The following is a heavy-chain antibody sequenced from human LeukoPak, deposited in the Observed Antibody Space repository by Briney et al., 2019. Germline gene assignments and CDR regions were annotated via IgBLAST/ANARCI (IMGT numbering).Heavy chain of an antibody. D-gene: IGHD6-6*01. CDR1: GFAFSSYG. Sequence: GGSLRLSCAASGFAFSSYGMSWVRQAPGKALEWVSSISEIISGTYYADSVKGRFTISRDTSKNTLYLQMNSLRAEDTAIYYCARASSSSRPYYFDYWGQGTLVTVSS. V-gene: IGHV3-23*01. CDR3: ARASSSSRPYYFDY. CDR2: ISEIISGT. J-gene: IGHJ4*02.